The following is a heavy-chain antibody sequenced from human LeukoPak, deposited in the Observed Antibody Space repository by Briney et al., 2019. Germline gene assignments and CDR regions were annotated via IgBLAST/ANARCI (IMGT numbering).Heavy chain of an antibody. CDR2: IYYSGST. D-gene: IGHD4-17*01. J-gene: IGHJ4*02. Sequence: SETLSLTCTVSGGSISGYYWSWIRQPPGKGLEWIGSIYYSGSTYYNPSLKSRVTISVDTSKNQFSLKLSSVTAADTAVYYCARHPPTGGYFDYWGQGTLVTVSS. CDR1: GGSISGYY. V-gene: IGHV4-59*05. CDR3: ARHPPTGGYFDY.